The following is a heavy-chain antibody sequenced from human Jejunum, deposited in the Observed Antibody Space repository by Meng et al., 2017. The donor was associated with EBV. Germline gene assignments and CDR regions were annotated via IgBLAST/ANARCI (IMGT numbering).Heavy chain of an antibody. CDR2: VHFSGIT. CDR1: GGSFSGYY. Sequence: HVTLQRGGAGLLGPTATLSLTCAVHGGSFSGYYWSWVCQPPGRGLEYIGEVHFSGITNYTPSLKSRVTMSVDASKNQFSLRLTSVTAADTAVYYCARRTGDYVVGYWGQGTLVTVSS. CDR3: ARRTGDYVVGY. J-gene: IGHJ4*02. V-gene: IGHV4-34*02. D-gene: IGHD2-8*02.